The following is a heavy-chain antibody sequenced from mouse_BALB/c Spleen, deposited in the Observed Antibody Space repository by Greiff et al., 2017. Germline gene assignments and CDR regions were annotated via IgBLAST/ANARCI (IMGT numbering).Heavy chain of an antibody. V-gene: IGHV14-3*02. J-gene: IGHJ3*01. CDR2: IDPANGNT. D-gene: IGHD1-1*01. Sequence: EVQLQQSGAELVKPGASVKLSCTASGFNIKDTYMHWVKQRPEQGLEWIGRIDPANGNTKYDPKFQGKATITADTSSNTAYLQLSSLTSEDTAVYYCARMHYYGSSYEAYWGQGTLVTVSA. CDR1: GFNIKDTY. CDR3: ARMHYYGSSYEAY.